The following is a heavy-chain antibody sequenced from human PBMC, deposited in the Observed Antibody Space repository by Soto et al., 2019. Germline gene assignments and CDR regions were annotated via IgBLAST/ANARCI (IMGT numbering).Heavy chain of an antibody. J-gene: IGHJ6*02. V-gene: IGHV1-8*01. CDR3: ARENSGVYAGEYYYYGMDV. CDR1: GYTFTSYD. CDR2: MNPNSGNT. Sequence: ASVKVSCKASGYTFTSYDINWVRQATGQGLEWMGWMNPNSGNTGYAQKFQGRVTMTRNTSISTAYMELSSLRSEDTAVYYCARENSGVYAGEYYYYGMDVWGQGTTVTVSS. D-gene: IGHD2-8*01.